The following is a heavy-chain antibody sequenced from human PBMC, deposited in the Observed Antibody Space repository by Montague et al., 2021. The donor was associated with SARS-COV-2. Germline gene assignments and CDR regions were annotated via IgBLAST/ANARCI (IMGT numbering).Heavy chain of an antibody. CDR1: GFTFNNYW. V-gene: IGHV3-7*01. J-gene: IGHJ4*02. CDR3: ATLIYRYGAFDY. D-gene: IGHD4/OR15-4a*01. Sequence: SLRLSCEAYGFTFNNYWMKRVRQTPGKGLEWVANIKQDGSEAYDXDSXKGRFTISRDNAKKSLHLQMNRLRDEDTAVYYCATLIYRYGAFDYRGQGTLVIVSS. CDR2: IKQDGSEA.